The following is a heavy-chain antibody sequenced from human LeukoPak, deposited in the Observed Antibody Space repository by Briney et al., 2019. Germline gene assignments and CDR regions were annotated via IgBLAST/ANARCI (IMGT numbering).Heavy chain of an antibody. CDR3: AKYRGFGDSYDS. V-gene: IGHV3-23*01. CDR1: DFTLGPM. D-gene: IGHD3-10*01. J-gene: IGHJ4*02. CDR2: IGDSGGST. Sequence: GGSLRLSGAASDFTLGPMSWLGRPPGKGLEWVPTIGDSGGSTYYADSVKGRFTISRDNSKNTLYLQMNSLRAEDSAVYYCAKYRGFGDSYDSWGQGTLVTVSS.